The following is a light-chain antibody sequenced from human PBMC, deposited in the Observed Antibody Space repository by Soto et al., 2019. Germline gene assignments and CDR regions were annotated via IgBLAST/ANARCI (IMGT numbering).Light chain of an antibody. Sequence: EIVLTQSPGTLSLSPGERATLSCRASQSVSSNYLAWYQQKPGQAPRLRIYGASSRATGIPDRFSGSGSGTDFTLTISRLEPEDIAVYYCQQYGRSPAFGGGTKLEIK. CDR2: GAS. CDR1: QSVSSNY. CDR3: QQYGRSPA. J-gene: IGKJ4*01. V-gene: IGKV3-20*01.